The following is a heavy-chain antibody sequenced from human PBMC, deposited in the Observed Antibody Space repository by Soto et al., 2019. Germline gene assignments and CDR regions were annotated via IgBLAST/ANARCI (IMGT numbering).Heavy chain of an antibody. J-gene: IGHJ3*02. CDR2: INHSGST. Sequence: PSETLSLTCAFYGWSFSGYYWSLIRQPPGKGLEWIGEINHSGSTNYNPSLKSRVTISVDTSKNQFSLKLSSVTAADTAVYYCARKGSSGWWDDAFDIWGQGTMVTVSS. D-gene: IGHD6-19*01. V-gene: IGHV4-34*01. CDR3: ARKGSSGWWDDAFDI. CDR1: GWSFSGYY.